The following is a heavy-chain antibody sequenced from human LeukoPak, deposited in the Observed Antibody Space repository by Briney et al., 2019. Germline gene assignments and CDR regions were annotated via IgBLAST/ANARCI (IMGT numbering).Heavy chain of an antibody. CDR2: IWFDGNTK. CDR1: GFAFSSYG. V-gene: IGHV3-33*01. J-gene: IGHJ4*02. Sequence: GTSLRLSCAASGFAFSSYGMHWVRQAPGKGLEWVAVIWFDGNTKYYADSVKGRFTLSRDNSKSTLYLQMSNLRAEDTAVYYCARDKRSGMDYDFWSGYYPFDYWGQGTLVTVSS. D-gene: IGHD3-3*01. CDR3: ARDKRSGMDYDFWSGYYPFDY.